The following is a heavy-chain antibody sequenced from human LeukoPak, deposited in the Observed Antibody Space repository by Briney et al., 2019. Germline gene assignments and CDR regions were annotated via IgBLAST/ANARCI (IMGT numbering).Heavy chain of an antibody. CDR1: GFSLSTSGVG. V-gene: IGHV2-5*01. J-gene: IGHJ4*02. CDR2: TYWNDDK. Sequence: SGPTLVKPTQTLTLTCTFSGFSLSTSGVGVGWIRQPPGKALEWLALTYWNDDKRYSPSLKSRLTITKDTSKNQVVLTMTNMDPVDTATYYCVHGWGIAQFDYWGQGTLVTVSS. CDR3: VHGWGIAQFDY. D-gene: IGHD7-27*01.